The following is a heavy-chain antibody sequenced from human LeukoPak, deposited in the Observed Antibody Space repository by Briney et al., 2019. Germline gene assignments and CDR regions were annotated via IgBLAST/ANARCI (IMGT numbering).Heavy chain of an antibody. CDR1: SGSISSYY. V-gene: IGHV4-59*12. CDR2: IYNSGST. CDR3: ARLGSSSWGDGNDY. J-gene: IGHJ4*02. Sequence: SETLSLTCTLSSGSISSYYWNWIRQPPGKGLEWIGYIYNSGSTNSNPSLKSRVTMSVDTSKNQFSLKLSPMTAAYTAVYYCARLGSSSWGDGNDYWGQGTLVTVSS. D-gene: IGHD6-13*01.